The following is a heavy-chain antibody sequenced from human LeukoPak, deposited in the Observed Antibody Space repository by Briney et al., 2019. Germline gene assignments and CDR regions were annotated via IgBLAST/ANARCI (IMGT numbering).Heavy chain of an antibody. D-gene: IGHD6-19*01. CDR3: ARLLSSGWGGSYNWFDP. Sequence: SETLSLTCAVSGGSISSSNWWSWVRQPPGKGLEWIGEIYHSGSTNYNPSLKSRVTISVDKSKNQFSLKLSSVTAADTAVYYCARLLSSGWGGSYNWFDPWGQGTLVTVSS. J-gene: IGHJ5*02. V-gene: IGHV4-4*02. CDR2: IYHSGST. CDR1: GGSISSSNW.